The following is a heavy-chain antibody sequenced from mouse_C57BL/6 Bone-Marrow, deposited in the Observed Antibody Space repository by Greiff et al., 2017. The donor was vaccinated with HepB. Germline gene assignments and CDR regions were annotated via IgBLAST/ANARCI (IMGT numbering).Heavy chain of an antibody. J-gene: IGHJ1*03. D-gene: IGHD1-1*01. CDR2: IHPNSGST. V-gene: IGHV1-64*01. CDR3: VSSPYWYFDV. Sequence: VQLQQPGAELVKPGASVKLFCKASGYTFTSYWMHWVKQRPGQGLEWIGMIHPNSGSTNYNEKFKSKATLTVDKSSSTAYMQLSSLTSEDSAVYYCVSSPYWYFDVWGTGTTVTVSS. CDR1: GYTFTSYW.